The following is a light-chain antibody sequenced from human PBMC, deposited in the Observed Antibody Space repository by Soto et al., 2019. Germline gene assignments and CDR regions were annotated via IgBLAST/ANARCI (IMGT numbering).Light chain of an antibody. V-gene: IGKV1-39*01. CDR3: QQSYSTPLG. CDR2: AAS. CDR1: QSISSY. Sequence: DIQMTQSPSSLSASVGDRVTITCRASQSISSYLNWYQQKPGKAPNLLIYAASSLQSGVPSRFSGSGSGTAFALTISSLQPEDFATYYCQQSYSTPLGFGQGTRLEIK. J-gene: IGKJ5*01.